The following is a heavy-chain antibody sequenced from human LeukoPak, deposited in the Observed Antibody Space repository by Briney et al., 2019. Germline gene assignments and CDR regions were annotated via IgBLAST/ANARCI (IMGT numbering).Heavy chain of an antibody. CDR2: INSDGSST. CDR3: ARDAVTMVRGVSFDF. V-gene: IGHV3-74*01. CDR1: GFTFSSYW. J-gene: IGHJ4*02. Sequence: GGSLRLSCAASGFTFSSYWMHWVRQAPGKGLVWVSRINSDGSSTSYADSVKGRFTISRDNAKNTLYLQMNSLRAEDTAVYYCARDAVTMVRGVSFDFWGQGTLVTVSS. D-gene: IGHD3-10*01.